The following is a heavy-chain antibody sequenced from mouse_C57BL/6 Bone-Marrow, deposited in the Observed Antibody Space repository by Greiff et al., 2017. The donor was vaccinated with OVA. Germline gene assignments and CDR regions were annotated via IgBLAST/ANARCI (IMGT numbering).Heavy chain of an antibody. V-gene: IGHV5-12*01. CDR1: GFTFSDYY. J-gene: IGHJ1*03. D-gene: IGHD2-1*01. CDR2: ISNGGGST. Sequence: EVKLVESGGGLVQPGGSLKLSCAASGFTFSDYYMYWVRQTPEKRLEWVAYISNGGGSTYYPDTVKGRFTISRDNAKNTLYLQMSRLKSQDTAMYFCARHGGYGNGWDIDVWGTGTTVTVSS. CDR3: ARHGGYGNGWDIDV.